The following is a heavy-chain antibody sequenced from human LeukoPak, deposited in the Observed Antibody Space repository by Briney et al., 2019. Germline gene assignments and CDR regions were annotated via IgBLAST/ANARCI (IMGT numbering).Heavy chain of an antibody. CDR2: IRYDGSNK. CDR1: GFTFSSFG. CDR3: AKGYSSSENY. Sequence: GGSLRLSCAASGFTFSSFGMHWVRQAPGKGLEWVAFIRYDGSNKYYADSVKGRFTISRDNSKNTLYLQMNSLRAEDTAVYYCAKGYSSSENYWGQGTLATVSS. J-gene: IGHJ4*02. D-gene: IGHD6-13*01. V-gene: IGHV3-30*02.